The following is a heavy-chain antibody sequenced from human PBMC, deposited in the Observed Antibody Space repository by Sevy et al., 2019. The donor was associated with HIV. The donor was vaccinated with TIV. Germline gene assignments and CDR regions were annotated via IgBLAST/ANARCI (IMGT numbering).Heavy chain of an antibody. CDR3: ARVATGTHHNNWFDP. CDR1: DGSISSGGYS. Sequence: SETLSLTCAVSDGSISSGGYSWSWIRQPPGKGLEWIGYIYHSGSTYYNPSLKSRLTISVDRSKNQFSLNLSSVTAADTAVYYCARVATGTHHNNWFDPWGQGTLVTVSS. D-gene: IGHD1-1*01. V-gene: IGHV4-30-2*01. J-gene: IGHJ5*02. CDR2: IYHSGST.